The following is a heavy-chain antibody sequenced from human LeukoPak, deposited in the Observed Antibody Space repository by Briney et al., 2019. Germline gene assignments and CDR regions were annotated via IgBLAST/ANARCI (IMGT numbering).Heavy chain of an antibody. J-gene: IGHJ4*02. CDR1: GGSINSGGYY. D-gene: IGHD4/OR15-4a*01. CDR2: IYYSGST. V-gene: IGHV4-31*03. CDR3: ARQSTMVLIFDY. Sequence: PSETLSLTCTVSGGSINSGGYYWSWIRQHPGKGLEWIGYIYYSGSTYYNPSLKSRVTISVDTSKNQFSLKLSSVTAADTAVYYCARQSTMVLIFDYWGQGTLVTVSS.